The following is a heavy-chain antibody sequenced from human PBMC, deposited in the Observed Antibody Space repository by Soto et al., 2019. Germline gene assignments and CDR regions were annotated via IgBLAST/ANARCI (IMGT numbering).Heavy chain of an antibody. J-gene: IGHJ4*02. D-gene: IGHD2-2*01. CDR1: VFTGTYYA. Sequence: GSLRVDCTAYVFTGTYYAFSWVRQAPGKGLEWVSATSANGQGIYYANSVRGRFTISRANSKNTVFLHMDSLRAEATAVYYCAKDRDYPRDQFHYWGQGTLVTVSS. CDR3: AKDRDYPRDQFHY. V-gene: IGHV3-23*01. CDR2: TSANGQGI.